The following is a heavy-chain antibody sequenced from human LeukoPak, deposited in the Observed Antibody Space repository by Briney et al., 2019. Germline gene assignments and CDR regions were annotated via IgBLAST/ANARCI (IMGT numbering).Heavy chain of an antibody. J-gene: IGHJ3*02. CDR3: ARPVDYGDYSGAFDI. V-gene: IGHV5-51*01. Sequence: GESLKISCKGSGYTFTTYWIGWVRQMPGKGLEWMGIIYPGDSDTTYSPSFQGQVTISADKSISTAYLHWSSLKASDTAMYFCARPVDYGDYSGAFDIWGQGTVVTVSS. CDR1: GYTFTTYW. D-gene: IGHD4-17*01. CDR2: IYPGDSDT.